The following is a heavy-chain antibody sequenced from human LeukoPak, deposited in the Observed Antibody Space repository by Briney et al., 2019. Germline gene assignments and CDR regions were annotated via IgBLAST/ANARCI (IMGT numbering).Heavy chain of an antibody. Sequence: SETLSLTCAVSGGSISSSYWWTWVRQPPGKGLEWIGQIFRTGSTNYNPSLKSRVTISVNKSKNHLSLNLASVTAADTAVYYCAREADYSHPNWFDPWGQGILVTVSS. CDR3: AREADYSHPNWFDP. J-gene: IGHJ5*02. CDR1: GGSISSSYW. D-gene: IGHD4-11*01. CDR2: IFRTGST. V-gene: IGHV4-4*02.